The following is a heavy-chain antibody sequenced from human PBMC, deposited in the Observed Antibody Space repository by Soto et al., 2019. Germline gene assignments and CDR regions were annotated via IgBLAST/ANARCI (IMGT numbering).Heavy chain of an antibody. CDR1: GFTFSSYG. CDR2: ISYDGSNK. J-gene: IGHJ6*02. CDR3: AKDLGRGWYYYYGMDV. V-gene: IGHV3-30*18. Sequence: QVQLVESGGGVVQHGRSLRLSCAASGFTFSSYGMHWVRQAPGKGLEWVAVISYDGSNKYYADSVKGRFTISRDNSKNTLYLQMNSLGAEDTAVYYCAKDLGRGWYYYYGMDVWGQGTTVTVSS. D-gene: IGHD6-19*01.